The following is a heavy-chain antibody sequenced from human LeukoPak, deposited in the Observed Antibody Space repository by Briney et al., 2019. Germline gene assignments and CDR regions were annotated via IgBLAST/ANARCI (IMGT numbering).Heavy chain of an antibody. Sequence: GGSLRLSCAASGFTFDDYGMSWVRQAPGKGLEWVSGINWNGGSTGYADSVKGRFTISRDNAKNSLYLQMNSLRVEDTAAYFCVRIRVLWELPVFFDYWGRGTLVTVSS. CDR3: VRIRVLWELPVFFDY. CDR2: INWNGGST. V-gene: IGHV3-20*04. D-gene: IGHD3-16*01. CDR1: GFTFDDYG. J-gene: IGHJ4*02.